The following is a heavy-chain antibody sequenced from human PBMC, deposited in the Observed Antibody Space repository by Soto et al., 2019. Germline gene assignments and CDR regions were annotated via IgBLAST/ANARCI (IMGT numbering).Heavy chain of an antibody. J-gene: IGHJ3*02. CDR1: GFTFSSYA. CDR2: ISGSGGST. Sequence: GGSLRLSCAASGFTFSSYAMSWVRQAPGKGLEWVSAISGSGGSTYYADSVKGRFTISRDNSKNTLYLQMNSLRAEDTAVYYCAKDRFPLVVAQDAFDIWGQGTMVTVSS. CDR3: AKDRFPLVVAQDAFDI. V-gene: IGHV3-23*01. D-gene: IGHD2-21*01.